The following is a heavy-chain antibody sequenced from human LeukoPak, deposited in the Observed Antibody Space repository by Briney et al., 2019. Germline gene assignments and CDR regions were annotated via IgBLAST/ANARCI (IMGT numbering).Heavy chain of an antibody. CDR1: GGSISSSSYY. CDR3: ARETGVATIVKMETKNYMDV. V-gene: IGHV4-39*07. Sequence: SETLSLTCTVSGGSISSSSYYWGWIRQPPGKGLEWIGEINHSGSTNYNPSLKSRVTISVDTSKNQFSLKLSSVTAADTAVYYCARETGVATIVKMETKNYMDVWGKGTTVTISS. J-gene: IGHJ6*03. D-gene: IGHD5-12*01. CDR2: INHSGST.